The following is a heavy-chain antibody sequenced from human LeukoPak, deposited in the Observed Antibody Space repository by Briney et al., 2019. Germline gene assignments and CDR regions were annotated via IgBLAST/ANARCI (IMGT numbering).Heavy chain of an antibody. CDR2: INPNSGDT. CDR3: ARANFLYCSSTTCLFDY. Sequence: GASVKVSCKASGYTFTDYYLHWVRQAPGQGFEWMGWINPNSGDTNYAQKFQGRVTMTRDTSISTAHMEMSRLRSDDTAVYYCARANFLYCSSTTCLFDYWGQKTRVTVSS. V-gene: IGHV1-2*02. J-gene: IGHJ4*02. D-gene: IGHD2-2*01. CDR1: GYTFTDYY.